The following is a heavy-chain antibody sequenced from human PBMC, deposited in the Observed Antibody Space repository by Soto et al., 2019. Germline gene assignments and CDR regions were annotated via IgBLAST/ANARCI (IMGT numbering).Heavy chain of an antibody. CDR2: IYYSGTT. J-gene: IGHJ4*02. Sequence: ETLSLTCTVSGGSISTYYWSWIRQPPGKGLEWIGYIYYSGTTNYNPSLKSRVTISVDTSKNQFSLKLTSVTAADTAMYYCATRPLSNYYFDYWGQGTLVTVSS. CDR3: ATRPLSNYYFDY. V-gene: IGHV4-59*08. CDR1: GGSISTYY.